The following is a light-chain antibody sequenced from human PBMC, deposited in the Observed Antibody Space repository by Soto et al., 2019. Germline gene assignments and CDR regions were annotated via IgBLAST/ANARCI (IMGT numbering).Light chain of an antibody. CDR3: QQSYKLPS. Sequence: DIPLSKSLSALAAYEGDRLTLTCRASRHVSIYFNWYQHTPEKGPTLLIHATSHSQIGVPSRFSGSGAGTEITPTISSLEPEDFGTYYCQQSYKLPSFGQGTRLEIK. CDR1: RHVSIY. J-gene: IGKJ5*01. V-gene: IGKV1-39*01. CDR2: ATS.